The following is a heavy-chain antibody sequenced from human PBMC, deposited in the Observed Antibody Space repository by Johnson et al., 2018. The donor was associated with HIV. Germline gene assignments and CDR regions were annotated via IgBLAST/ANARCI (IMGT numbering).Heavy chain of an antibody. CDR3: ARQKARGAVDYTDAFDL. Sequence: QVQLVESGGGLVKPGGSLRLSCAASGFIFSNYAMHWVRQAPGKGLEWVAIISYDGSNDYDAHSVKGRFTISRDNSKITLYLQMNSLRLEDTAIYYCARQKARGAVDYTDAFDLWGQGTMVTVSS. J-gene: IGHJ3*01. CDR2: ISYDGSND. V-gene: IGHV3-30-3*01. D-gene: IGHD4-11*01. CDR1: GFIFSNYA.